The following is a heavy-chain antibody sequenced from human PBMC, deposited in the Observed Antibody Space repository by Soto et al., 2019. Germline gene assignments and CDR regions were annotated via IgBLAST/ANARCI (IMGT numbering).Heavy chain of an antibody. D-gene: IGHD3-22*01. CDR2: MISSGSYI. J-gene: IGHJ6*02. CDR3: ARENPPDYYDSSGYFFEGINGYYYYYGMDV. CDR1: GCTGGSYS. V-gene: IGHV3-21*01. Sequence: PGGSLSLSGAAPGCTGGSYSISWVRQAPVQGLEGVSSMISSGSYIYYAASVKGRFTISRDNAKNSLYLQMNSLRAEDTAVYYCARENPPDYYDSSGYFFEGINGYYYYYGMDVWGQGTTVTVSS.